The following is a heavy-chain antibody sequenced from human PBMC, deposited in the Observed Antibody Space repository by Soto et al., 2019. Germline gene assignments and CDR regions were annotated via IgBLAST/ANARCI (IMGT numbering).Heavy chain of an antibody. CDR3: AKGCASTYYDFWSGYYTYGSGYYYMDV. D-gene: IGHD3-3*01. Sequence: GGSLRLSCAASGFTFSSYGMHWVRQAPGKGLEWVAVISYDGSNKYYADSVKGRFTISRDNSKNTLYLQMNSLRAEDTAVYYCAKGCASTYYDFWSGYYTYGSGYYYMDVWGKGTTVTVSS. V-gene: IGHV3-30*18. CDR1: GFTFSSYG. CDR2: ISYDGSNK. J-gene: IGHJ6*03.